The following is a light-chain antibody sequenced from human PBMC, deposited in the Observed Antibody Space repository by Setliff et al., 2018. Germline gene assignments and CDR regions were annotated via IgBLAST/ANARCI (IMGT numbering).Light chain of an antibody. J-gene: IGLJ1*01. CDR3: AAWDDSLNGREV. CDR2: RNN. Sequence: SVLTQPPSASGTPGQRVTISCSGSSSNIGSNTVNWYQQFPGTAPKLLIYRNNQRPSGVPDRFSGSKSATSASLAISGLQAEDEADYYCAAWDDSLNGREVFGTGTKVTV. CDR1: SSNIGSNT. V-gene: IGLV1-44*01.